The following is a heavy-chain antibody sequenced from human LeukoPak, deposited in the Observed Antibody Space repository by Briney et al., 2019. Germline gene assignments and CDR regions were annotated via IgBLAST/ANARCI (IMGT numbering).Heavy chain of an antibody. J-gene: IGHJ4*02. Sequence: SETLSLTCTVSGGSISSYYWSWIRQPPGKGLEWIGYIYYSGSTNYNPSLKSRVTISVDTSKNQFSLKLSSVTAADTAVYYCARRLCSSTSCYLDHWGQGTLVTVSS. D-gene: IGHD2-2*01. CDR1: GGSISSYY. V-gene: IGHV4-59*08. CDR2: IYYSGST. CDR3: ARRLCSSTSCYLDH.